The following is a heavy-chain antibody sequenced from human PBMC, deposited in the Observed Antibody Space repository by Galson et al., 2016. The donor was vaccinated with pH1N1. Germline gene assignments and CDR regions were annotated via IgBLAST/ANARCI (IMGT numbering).Heavy chain of an antibody. J-gene: IGHJ4*02. CDR3: ARGSSSMEGEYYFDY. D-gene: IGHD6-6*01. CDR2: IYYSGST. Sequence: RQHPGKGLEWIGYIYYSGSTYYNPSLKSRVAISVDTSKNQFSLKLSSVTAADTAVYYCARGSSSMEGEYYFDYWGQGTLVTVSS. V-gene: IGHV4-31*02.